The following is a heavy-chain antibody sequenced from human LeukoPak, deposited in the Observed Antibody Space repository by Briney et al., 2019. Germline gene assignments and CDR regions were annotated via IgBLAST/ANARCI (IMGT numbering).Heavy chain of an antibody. V-gene: IGHV3-21*01. D-gene: IGHD2-8*02. CDR2: ISGSSYYI. CDR1: GFTFSSYT. CDR3: ARRGGVVRREDY. Sequence: GGSLRLSCVASGFTFSSYTMNWVRQTPGKGLEWVSSISGSSYYIYYADSVKGRFTISRDNAKNSLYLQMNSLRAEDTAVYYCARRGGVVRREDYWGQGTLVTVSS. J-gene: IGHJ4*02.